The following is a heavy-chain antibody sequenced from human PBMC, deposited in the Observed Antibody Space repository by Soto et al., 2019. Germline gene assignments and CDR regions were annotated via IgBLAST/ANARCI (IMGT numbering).Heavy chain of an antibody. D-gene: IGHD3-22*01. V-gene: IGHV4-59*12. J-gene: IGHJ3*02. Sequence: SETLSLTCTVSGGSISGYYWSWIRQPPGKGLEWIGYIYYSGSTNYNPSLKSRVTISVDTSKNQFSLKLSSVTAADTAVYYCARGEVYYYDSSGYYRANDAFDIWGQGTMVTVSS. CDR2: IYYSGST. CDR3: ARGEVYYYDSSGYYRANDAFDI. CDR1: GGSISGYY.